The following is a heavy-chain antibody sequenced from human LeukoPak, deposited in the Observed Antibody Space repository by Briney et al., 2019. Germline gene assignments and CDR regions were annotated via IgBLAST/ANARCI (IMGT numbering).Heavy chain of an antibody. CDR3: AKDTTNYYDSSGLDY. V-gene: IGHV3-9*01. D-gene: IGHD3-22*01. CDR1: GFTFDDYA. Sequence: TGGSLRLSCAASGFTFDDYAMHWVRQAPGKGLEWVSGISWNSGSIGYADSVKGRFTISRDNAKNSLYLQMNSLRAEDTALYYCAKDTTNYYDSSGLDYWGQGTLVTVSS. J-gene: IGHJ4*02. CDR2: ISWNSGSI.